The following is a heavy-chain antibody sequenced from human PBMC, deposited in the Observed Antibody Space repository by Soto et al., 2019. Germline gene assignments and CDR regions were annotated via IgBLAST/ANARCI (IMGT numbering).Heavy chain of an antibody. J-gene: IGHJ5*02. CDR2: IDYSGST. CDR3: AREKRLRVAGYSSGSGPVNWFDP. Sequence: PSETLSLTCTVSGDSISSSGYYWAWIRQPPGKGLEWIGNIDYSGSTYYNPSLKSRVTLSVDTSKNQFSLKLSSVTAADTAVYYCAREKRLRVAGYSSGSGPVNWFDPWGQGTLVTVSS. CDR1: GDSISSSGYY. V-gene: IGHV4-39*07. D-gene: IGHD6-19*01.